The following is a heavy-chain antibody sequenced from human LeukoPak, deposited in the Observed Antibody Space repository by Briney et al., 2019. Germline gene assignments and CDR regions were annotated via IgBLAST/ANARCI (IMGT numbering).Heavy chain of an antibody. CDR2: IYYTGST. CDR1: GGSISRYY. V-gene: IGHV4-59*01. Sequence: SETLSLICTVWGGSISRYYWSWMRQPRGKGREWIGYIYYTGSTNYNPSLKGRVTISVDTSKNQFFLKLSSVTAADTAVYYCARLEYSGYDYRGAFDIWGQGTMVTVSS. J-gene: IGHJ3*02. CDR3: ARLEYSGYDYRGAFDI. D-gene: IGHD5-12*01.